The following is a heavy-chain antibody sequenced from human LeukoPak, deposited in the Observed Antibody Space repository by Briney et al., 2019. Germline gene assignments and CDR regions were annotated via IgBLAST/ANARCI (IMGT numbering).Heavy chain of an antibody. J-gene: IGHJ5*02. V-gene: IGHV4-4*09. CDR1: GGSISSYY. CDR2: IYTSGST. CDR3: ARHMTTVTTPTNWFDP. D-gene: IGHD4-17*01. Sequence: PSETLSLTCTVSGGSISSYYWSWIRQPPGKGLEWIGYIYTSGSTNYNPSLKSRVTISVDTSKNQFSLKLSSVTAADTAVYYCARHMTTVTTPTNWFDPLGQGTLVTVSS.